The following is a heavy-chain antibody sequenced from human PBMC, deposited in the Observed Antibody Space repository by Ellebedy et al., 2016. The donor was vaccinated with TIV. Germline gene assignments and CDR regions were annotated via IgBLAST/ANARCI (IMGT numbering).Heavy chain of an antibody. CDR2: ISGSGGST. D-gene: IGHD5-12*01. Sequence: GGSLRLXXAASGFTFSSYAMSWVRQAPGKGLEWVSAISGSGGSTYYADSVKGRFTISRDNSKNTLYLQMNSLRAEDTAVYYCANEGYSGYDLYYYYYGMDVWGQGTTVTVSS. CDR3: ANEGYSGYDLYYYYYGMDV. J-gene: IGHJ6*02. CDR1: GFTFSSYA. V-gene: IGHV3-23*01.